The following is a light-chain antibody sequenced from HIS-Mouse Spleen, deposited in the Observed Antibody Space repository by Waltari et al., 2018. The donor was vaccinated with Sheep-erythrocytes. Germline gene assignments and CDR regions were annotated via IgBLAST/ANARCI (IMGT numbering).Light chain of an antibody. CDR3: CSYAGSSTPWV. V-gene: IGLV2-23*01. J-gene: IGLJ3*02. CDR2: EGS. CDR1: SSDVRSSNP. Sequence: GQSITISCTGTSSDVRSSNPVSWYQQHPGKAPKLMIYEGSKRPSGVSNRFSGSKSGNTASLTISGLQAEDEADYYCCSYAGSSTPWVFGGGTKLTVL.